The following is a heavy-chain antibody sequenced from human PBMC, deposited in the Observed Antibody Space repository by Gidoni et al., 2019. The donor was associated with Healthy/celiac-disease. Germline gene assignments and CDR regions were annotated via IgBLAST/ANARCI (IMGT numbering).Heavy chain of an antibody. D-gene: IGHD6-13*01. CDR1: GFTFSSYG. V-gene: IGHV3-33*01. J-gene: IGHJ4*02. CDR3: AGAGYSSSWYYFDY. Sequence: QVQLVESGVGVVQPGRSLRLSCAASGFTFSSYGMHWVRQAPGKGLEWVAVIWYDGSNKYYADSVKGRFTISRDNSKNTLYLQMNSLRAEDTAVYYCAGAGYSSSWYYFDYWGQGTLVTVSS. CDR2: IWYDGSNK.